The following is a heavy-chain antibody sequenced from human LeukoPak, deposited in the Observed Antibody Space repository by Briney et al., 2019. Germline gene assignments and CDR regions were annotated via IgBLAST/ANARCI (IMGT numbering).Heavy chain of an antibody. V-gene: IGHV1-46*01. D-gene: IGHD6-6*01. J-gene: IGHJ4*02. CDR2: INPSGGST. Sequence: ASVKVSCKAFGGTFSSYAISWVRQAPGQGLEWMGIINPSGGSTSYAQKFQGRVTMTRDMSTSTVYMELSSLRSEDTAVYYCARAPLAARPGLNFDYWGQGTLVTVSS. CDR1: GGTFSSYA. CDR3: ARAPLAARPGLNFDY.